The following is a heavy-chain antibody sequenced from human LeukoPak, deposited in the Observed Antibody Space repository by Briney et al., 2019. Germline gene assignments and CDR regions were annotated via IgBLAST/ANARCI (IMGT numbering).Heavy chain of an antibody. D-gene: IGHD3-3*01. J-gene: IGHJ4*02. V-gene: IGHV3-21*01. Sequence: GGSLRLSCAASGFTFSSYSMNWVRQAPGKGLEWVSSISSSSSYIYYADSVKGRFTISRDNAKNSLYLQINSLRAEDTAVYYCARDRVLRFLEWTNWGQGTLVTVSS. CDR2: ISSSSSYI. CDR3: ARDRVLRFLEWTN. CDR1: GFTFSSYS.